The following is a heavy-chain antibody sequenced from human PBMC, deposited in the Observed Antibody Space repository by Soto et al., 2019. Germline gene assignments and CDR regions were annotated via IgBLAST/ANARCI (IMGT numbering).Heavy chain of an antibody. V-gene: IGHV4-34*01. CDR3: ARVGGYTYADDY. CDR2: ISHSGST. CDR1: GGSFSDYY. D-gene: IGHD5-18*01. Sequence: SETLSLTCAVYGGSFSDYYWTWVRQPPGKGLEWIGEISHSGSTKYNPSLKSRVTISVDTSKNQFSLKLNSVTAADTAVYYCARVGGYTYADDYWGQGTLVTVSS. J-gene: IGHJ4*02.